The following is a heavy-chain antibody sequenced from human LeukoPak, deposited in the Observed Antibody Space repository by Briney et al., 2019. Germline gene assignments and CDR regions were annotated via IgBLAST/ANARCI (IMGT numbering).Heavy chain of an antibody. D-gene: IGHD6-13*01. CDR2: FSAYNGNT. V-gene: IGHV1-18*01. CDR1: GYTFTSYG. CDR3: ARDMMPRIAAGAALYYFDY. J-gene: IGHJ4*02. Sequence: ASVKVSCKASGYTFTSYGISWVRQAPGQGLEWMGWFSAYNGNTNYAQKLQGRVTMTTDTSTSTAYMELRSLRSDDTAVYYCARDMMPRIAAGAALYYFDYWGQGTLVTVSS.